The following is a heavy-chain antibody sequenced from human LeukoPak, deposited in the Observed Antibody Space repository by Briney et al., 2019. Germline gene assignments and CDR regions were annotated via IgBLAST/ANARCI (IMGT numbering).Heavy chain of an antibody. CDR1: GFTFSDYY. J-gene: IGHJ4*02. CDR2: ISYTGSYT. Sequence: GGSLRLSCTASGFTFSDYYMSWIRQAPGKGLEWVSYISYTGSYTNYADSVKGRFTISRDNAKNSLYVQMNNLRTEDTAVYYCARGNSIDYWGQGTLVTVSS. CDR3: ARGNSIDY. V-gene: IGHV3-11*06. D-gene: IGHD6-13*01.